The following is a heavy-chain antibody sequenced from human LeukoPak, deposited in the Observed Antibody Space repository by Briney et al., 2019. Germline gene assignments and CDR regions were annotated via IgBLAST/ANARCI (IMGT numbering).Heavy chain of an antibody. CDR2: IYPGDSDT. V-gene: IGHV5-51*01. CDR3: ARPKYSSSLAFDF. D-gene: IGHD6-6*01. J-gene: IGHJ4*02. CDR1: GNTFTTSL. Sequence: GESLKISCRDSGNTFTTSLIVWVRQMPGKGLEWMGIIYPGDSDTKYSPSFQGQVTISADKSISTAYLHWNSLKASETATYYCARPKYSSSLAFDFWGQGTPVTVSS.